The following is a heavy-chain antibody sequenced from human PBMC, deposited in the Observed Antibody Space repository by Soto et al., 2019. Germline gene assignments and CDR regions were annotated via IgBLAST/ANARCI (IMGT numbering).Heavy chain of an antibody. CDR1: GGSFSRYY. Sequence: SETLSLTCAVYGGSFSRYYWSWIRQPPGKGLECIGEINHSGSTNYNPSLKSRVTISVDTSKIQFSLKLSSVTAADTAVYYCARSFITIFGVAPWFDPWGQGTLVTVSS. J-gene: IGHJ5*02. CDR3: ARSFITIFGVAPWFDP. V-gene: IGHV4-34*01. D-gene: IGHD3-3*01. CDR2: INHSGST.